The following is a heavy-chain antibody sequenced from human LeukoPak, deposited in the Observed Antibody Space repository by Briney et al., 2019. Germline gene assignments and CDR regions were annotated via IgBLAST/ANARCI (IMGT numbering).Heavy chain of an antibody. Sequence: ASVKVSCKASGGTFSSYTISWVRQAPGQGLEWMGRIIPILGIANYAQKFQGRVTITADKSTSTAYMELSSLGSEDTAVYYCAGELLSDQYYYYYYYYMDVWGKGTTVTVSS. D-gene: IGHD2-2*01. J-gene: IGHJ6*03. V-gene: IGHV1-69*02. CDR3: AGELLSDQYYYYYYYYMDV. CDR1: GGTFSSYT. CDR2: IIPILGIA.